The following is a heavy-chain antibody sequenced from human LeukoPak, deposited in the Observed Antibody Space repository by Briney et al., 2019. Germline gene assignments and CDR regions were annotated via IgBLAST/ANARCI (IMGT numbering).Heavy chain of an antibody. CDR2: VDPEDGET. D-gene: IGHD5-18*01. CDR1: GYTFTDYY. CDR3: ATDAEDTAMVGLAQKPLDY. V-gene: IGHV1-69-2*01. J-gene: IGHJ4*02. Sequence: ASVKVSCKVSGYTFTDYYMHWVQQAPGKGLESMGLVDPEDGETIYAEKFQGRVTITADTSTDTAYMELSSLRSEDTAVYYCATDAEDTAMVGLAQKPLDYWGQGTLVTVSS.